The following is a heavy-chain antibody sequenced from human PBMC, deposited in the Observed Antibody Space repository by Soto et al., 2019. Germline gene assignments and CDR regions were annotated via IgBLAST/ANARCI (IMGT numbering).Heavy chain of an antibody. CDR3: ATHSETASR. J-gene: IGHJ4*01. V-gene: IGHV3-53*04. D-gene: IGHD3-10*01. Sequence: PGGSLRLSCAASGFSVSSNYMSWVRQAPGKGLECVSLIYSGGSTYYAHSVKGRFTISRHNFNNTLYLQMNSLRSDDTAVYYCATHSETASRWSQGTLVTVSS. CDR2: IYSGGST. CDR1: GFSVSSNY.